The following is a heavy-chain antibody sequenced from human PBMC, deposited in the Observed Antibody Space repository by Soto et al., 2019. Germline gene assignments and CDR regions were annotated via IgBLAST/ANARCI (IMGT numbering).Heavy chain of an antibody. CDR3: AKGKLGYCSGGSCYYNGLDV. J-gene: IGHJ6*02. Sequence: EVQLLESGGGLVQPGRSLRLSCAASGFTFSSHAMSWVRQAPGKGLEWVSTISGSAYSTYYAESVKGRFTISRDNSKNTLYLQMNSLRAEDTALYYCAKGKLGYCSGGSCYYNGLDVWGQGTTVTVSS. D-gene: IGHD2-15*01. V-gene: IGHV3-23*01. CDR1: GFTFSSHA. CDR2: ISGSAYST.